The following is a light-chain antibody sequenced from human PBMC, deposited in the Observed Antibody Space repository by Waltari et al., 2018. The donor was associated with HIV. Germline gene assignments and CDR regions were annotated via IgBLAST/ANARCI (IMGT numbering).Light chain of an antibody. CDR3: CSFAGAFHLG. CDR2: DVT. V-gene: IGLV2-11*01. J-gene: IGLJ3*02. Sequence: QSALTQPRSVSGSPGQSVTISCTGTSSAVGAYVYVSWSPQHPGKAPNLLIFDVTNRPSGVPDRLAGSKSGNTDSLTSSALQADDEADYYWCSFAGAFHLGFGGGTKLTVL. CDR1: SSAVGAYVY.